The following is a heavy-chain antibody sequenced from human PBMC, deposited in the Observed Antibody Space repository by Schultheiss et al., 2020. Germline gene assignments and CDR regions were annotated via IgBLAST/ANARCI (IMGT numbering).Heavy chain of an antibody. CDR1: GGSISSGDYY. Sequence: SATLSLTCTVSGGSISSGDYYWSWIRQPPGKGLEWIGYIYYSGSTYYNPSLKSRVTISVDTSKNQFSLKLSSVTAADTAVYYCARVHIVVVTDPTVDYFDYWGQGTLVTVSS. CDR3: ARVHIVVVTDPTVDYFDY. CDR2: IYYSGST. V-gene: IGHV4-30-4*01. D-gene: IGHD2-21*02. J-gene: IGHJ4*02.